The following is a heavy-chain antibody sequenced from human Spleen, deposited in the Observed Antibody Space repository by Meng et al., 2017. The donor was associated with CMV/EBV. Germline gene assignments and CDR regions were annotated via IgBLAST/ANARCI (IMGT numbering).Heavy chain of an antibody. CDR2: IYWNDDK. J-gene: IGHJ4*02. Sequence: SGPTLVKPTQTLTLTCTFSGFSLSTSGVGVGWIRQPPGKALEWLALIYWNDDKRYSPSLKSRLTITKDTSKNQVVLTMTNMDPVDTATYYCARYCSSTICYLGDYWGQGTLVTVSS. CDR1: GFSLSTSGVG. V-gene: IGHV2-5*01. CDR3: ARYCSSTICYLGDY. D-gene: IGHD2-2*01.